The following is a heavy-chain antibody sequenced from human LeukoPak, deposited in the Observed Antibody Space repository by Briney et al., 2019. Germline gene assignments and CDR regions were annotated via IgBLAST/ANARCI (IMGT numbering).Heavy chain of an antibody. CDR3: ARPHYDSSGYPDFDY. J-gene: IGHJ4*02. CDR2: ISAYNGNT. Sequence: GASVKVSCKASGYTFTSYGISWVRQAPGQGLEWMGWISAYNGNTNYAQKLQGRVPMTTDTSTSTAYMELRSLRSDDTAVYYCARPHYDSSGYPDFDYWGQGTLVTVSS. V-gene: IGHV1-18*01. D-gene: IGHD3-22*01. CDR1: GYTFTSYG.